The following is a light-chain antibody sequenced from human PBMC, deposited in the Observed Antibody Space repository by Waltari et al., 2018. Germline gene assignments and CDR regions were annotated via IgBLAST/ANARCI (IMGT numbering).Light chain of an antibody. Sequence: IVITQSPATLSVSPGERATHSCRASLSVRSNLVWYQQKSGQAPSLLIYVASTRATGIPARFSGSVSGTEVTLNISSLQSEDIAVYYCQQYSNWPPALTFGGGTKVEIK. CDR2: VAS. J-gene: IGKJ4*01. CDR1: LSVRSN. CDR3: QQYSNWPPALT. V-gene: IGKV3-15*01.